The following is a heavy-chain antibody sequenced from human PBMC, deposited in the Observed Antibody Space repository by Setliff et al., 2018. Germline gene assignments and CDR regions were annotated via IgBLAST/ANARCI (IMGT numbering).Heavy chain of an antibody. V-gene: IGHV3-73*01. Sequence: GGSLRLSCAASGFTFSGSAVYWDRQASGRGLEWVGRIRSKADNYATAYAASVRGRFTISRDDSKNTAYLQMNSLKTEDTAVYYCTFARDGYDVFDIWGQGTMVTVSS. CDR2: IRSKADNYAT. D-gene: IGHD5-18*01. CDR3: TFARDGYDVFDI. J-gene: IGHJ3*02. CDR1: GFTFSGSA.